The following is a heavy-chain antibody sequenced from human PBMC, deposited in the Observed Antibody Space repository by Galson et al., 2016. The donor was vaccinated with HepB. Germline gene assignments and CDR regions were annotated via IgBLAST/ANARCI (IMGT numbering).Heavy chain of an antibody. CDR3: AILSVDVVLVMNGVDV. D-gene: IGHD5-12*01. CDR2: INGDGSST. Sequence: SLRLSCAASGFAFSNYWMHWVRQVPGKGLVWGSRINGDGSSTNYADSVKGRFTIARDNAKNTLYLQMNSLRVEDAAVYYCAILSVDVVLVMNGVDVWGQGTTVTVSS. V-gene: IGHV3-74*01. CDR1: GFAFSNYW. J-gene: IGHJ6*02.